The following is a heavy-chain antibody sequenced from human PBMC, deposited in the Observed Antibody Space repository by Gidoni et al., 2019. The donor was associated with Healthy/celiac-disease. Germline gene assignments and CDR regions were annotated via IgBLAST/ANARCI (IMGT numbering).Heavy chain of an antibody. J-gene: IGHJ4*02. V-gene: IGHV3-20*04. CDR2: CNWNGGST. Sequence: EVQLVESGGGVVRPGGSLRLSCAASGFTFDDYGMSWVRQAPGKGLEWVSGCNWNGGSTGYADSVKGRFTISRDNAKNSLYLQMNSLRAEDTALYYCARGLTVVYCSGGSCYFPTDYWGQGTLVTVSS. D-gene: IGHD2-15*01. CDR1: GFTFDDYG. CDR3: ARGLTVVYCSGGSCYFPTDY.